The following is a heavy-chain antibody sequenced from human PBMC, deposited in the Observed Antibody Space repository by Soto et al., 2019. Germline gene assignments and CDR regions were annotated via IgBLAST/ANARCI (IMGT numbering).Heavy chain of an antibody. CDR3: ASTYSTSCYWFDP. CDR2: IFSNDEK. J-gene: IGHJ5*02. CDR1: GFSLSNAGLG. Sequence: QVTVKESGPVLVKPTETLTLTCTVSGFSLSNAGLGVSWIRQPPGKALEWLAHIFSNDEKSYSTSLKSRLTISKDTSKSQVVLTMTNMDRVDTATYYCASTYSTSCYWFDPWGQGTLVTVSS. V-gene: IGHV2-26*04. D-gene: IGHD6-13*01.